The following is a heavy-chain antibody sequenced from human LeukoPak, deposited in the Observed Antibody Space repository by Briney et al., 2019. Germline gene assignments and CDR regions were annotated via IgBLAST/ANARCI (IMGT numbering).Heavy chain of an antibody. J-gene: IGHJ4*01. CDR3: ARESSLLRSTDY. Sequence: SETLSLTCTVSGGSISSGSYYWSWIRQPAGKGLEWIGRIYTSGSTNYNPSLKSRVIISVDTSKNQFSLKLSSVTAADTAVYYCARESSLLRSTDYWGQEPWSPSPQ. D-gene: IGHD3-3*01. CDR1: GGSISSGSYY. V-gene: IGHV4-61*02. CDR2: IYTSGST.